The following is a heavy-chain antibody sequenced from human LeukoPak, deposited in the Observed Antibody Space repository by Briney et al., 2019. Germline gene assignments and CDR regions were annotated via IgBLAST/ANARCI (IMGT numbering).Heavy chain of an antibody. V-gene: IGHV4-61*02. J-gene: IGHJ6*03. CDR2: IYTSGST. CDR3: ASLRFHSHYYMDV. D-gene: IGHD3-3*01. Sequence: PSETLSLTCTVSGGSISSGSYYWSWIRQPAGKGLEWIGRIYTSGSTNYNPSLKSRVTISVDTSKNQFSLKLSSVTAADTAVYYCASLRFHSHYYMDVWGKGTTVTVSS. CDR1: GGSISSGSYY.